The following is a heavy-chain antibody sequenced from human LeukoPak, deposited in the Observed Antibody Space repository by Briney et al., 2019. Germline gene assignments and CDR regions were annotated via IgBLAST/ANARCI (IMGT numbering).Heavy chain of an antibody. V-gene: IGHV1-69*05. CDR3: ARAQLEYSSSSDAFDI. CDR2: IIPIFGTA. CDR1: GGTLSSYA. Sequence: SVKVSCRASGGTLSSYAISWVRQAPAQGLAWMGGIIPIFGTANYAQKLQGRVTITTDEPTSTAYMELSSLRSEDTAVYYCARAQLEYSSSSDAFDIWGQGTMVTVSS. D-gene: IGHD6-6*01. J-gene: IGHJ3*02.